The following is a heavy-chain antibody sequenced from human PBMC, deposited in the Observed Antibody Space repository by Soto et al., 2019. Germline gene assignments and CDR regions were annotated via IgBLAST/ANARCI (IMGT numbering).Heavy chain of an antibody. V-gene: IGHV3-15*07. Sequence: GGSLSLSCAASGFTFCNAGINWDRQAPGKELKWVGRIKSKTDGGTTNYAAPVNGRFAISRDDSKNILYLQMNSLKIEDTAVYYCTTDSFSPMIVVRFDYWGYGTLVTGSS. CDR3: TTDSFSPMIVVRFDY. CDR1: GFTFCNAG. CDR2: IKSKTDGGTT. D-gene: IGHD3-22*01. J-gene: IGHJ4*01.